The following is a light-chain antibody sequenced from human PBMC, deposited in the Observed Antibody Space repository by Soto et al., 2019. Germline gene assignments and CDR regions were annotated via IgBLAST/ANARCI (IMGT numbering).Light chain of an antibody. CDR1: QSLLHSNGYNY. J-gene: IGKJ5*01. CDR2: LGS. V-gene: IGKV2-28*01. Sequence: DLVMTQSPLSLPVTPGEPASMSCRASQSLLHSNGYNYLDWYLQKPGQSPQLLIYLGSNRASGVPDRFSGSGSGTDFTLKISRVEAEDVGVYYCMQTLQTRITFGQGTRLEIK. CDR3: MQTLQTRIT.